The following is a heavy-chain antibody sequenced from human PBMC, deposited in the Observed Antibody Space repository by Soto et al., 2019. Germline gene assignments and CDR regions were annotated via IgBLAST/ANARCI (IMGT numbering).Heavy chain of an antibody. CDR1: GFTFSSHG. V-gene: IGHV3-33*01. J-gene: IGHJ4*02. CDR2: IWYDGSEK. Sequence: QVQLVESGGGVVQPGRSLRLSCAASGFTFSSHGMHWVRQAPGKGLEWVAVIWYDGSEKYYADSVRGRFTISRDNSKNMVYLQMNSLRAEDTAVYYCVRWGPEKSWDYWGQGTLVTVSS. CDR3: VRWGPEKSWDY. D-gene: IGHD3-16*01.